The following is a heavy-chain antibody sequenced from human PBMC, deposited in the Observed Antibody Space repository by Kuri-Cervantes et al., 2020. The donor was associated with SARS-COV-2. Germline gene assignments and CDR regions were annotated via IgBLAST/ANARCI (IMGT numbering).Heavy chain of an antibody. CDR1: GFTFSSYA. D-gene: IGHD6-19*01. V-gene: IGHV3-30-3*01. CDR3: AKVRNSGWADAFDI. CDR2: ISYDGSNK. J-gene: IGHJ3*02. Sequence: GESLKISCAASGFTFSSYAMHWVRQAPGKGLEWVALISYDGSNKYYADSVKGRFTISRDSSKNTLYLQMNGLRAEDTALCYCAKVRNSGWADAFDIWGQGKKVTVSS.